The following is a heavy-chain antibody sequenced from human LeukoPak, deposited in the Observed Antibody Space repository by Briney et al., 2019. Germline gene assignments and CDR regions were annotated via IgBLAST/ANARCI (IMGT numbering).Heavy chain of an antibody. V-gene: IGHV4-59*08. Sequence: SETLSLTCTVSGGSISSYYWSWIRQPPGKGLEWIWYIQYSGSTNYNSSLKSRVTISVDTSKNQFSLKLSSVTAADTAVYYRARPNPYCSSTSCLDAFDIWGQGTMVTVSS. CDR2: IQYSGST. CDR1: GGSISSYY. D-gene: IGHD2-2*01. J-gene: IGHJ3*02. CDR3: ARPNPYCSSTSCLDAFDI.